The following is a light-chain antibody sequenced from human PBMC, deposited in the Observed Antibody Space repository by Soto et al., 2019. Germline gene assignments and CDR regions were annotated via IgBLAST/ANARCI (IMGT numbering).Light chain of an antibody. J-gene: IGKJ1*01. CDR2: DAS. CDR3: QQFNSYSPGA. CDR1: QTISSW. V-gene: IGKV1-5*01. Sequence: QSPGNACRSVRATVHITRQASQTISSWLAWYQQKPGKAPKRLLYDASSLESGVPSRFSGSGSGTEFTLTISSLQPDDFATYYCQQFNSYSPGAFGQGTKVDIK.